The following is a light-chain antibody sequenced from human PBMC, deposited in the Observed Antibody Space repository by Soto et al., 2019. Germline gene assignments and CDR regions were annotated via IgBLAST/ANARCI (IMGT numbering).Light chain of an antibody. CDR1: SNNY. CDR2: EVT. Sequence: QSALTQPPSASGSLGQSVTISCTGFSNNYVSWYQQHPDKAPKLMIYEVTKRPSGVPDRFSGSKSGDTASLTVSGLQAEDVADYYCNSYAGNNNILFGGGTQLTVL. CDR3: NSYAGNNNIL. J-gene: IGLJ2*01. V-gene: IGLV2-8*01.